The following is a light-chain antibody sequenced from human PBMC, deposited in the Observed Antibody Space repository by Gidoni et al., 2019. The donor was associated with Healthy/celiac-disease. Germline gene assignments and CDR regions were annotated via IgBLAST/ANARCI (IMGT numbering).Light chain of an antibody. CDR3: QSADSSGTSLV. V-gene: IGLV3-25*02. J-gene: IGLJ3*02. CDR2: KDT. Sequence: SYELTQPPSMSVSPGQTARITCSGDALPKQYAYWYQQRPGQAPVLVIFKDTERPSGIPERFSGSSSGTTVTLTISGVQAEDEAEYYCQSADSSGTSLVFGGGTKLTVL. CDR1: ALPKQY.